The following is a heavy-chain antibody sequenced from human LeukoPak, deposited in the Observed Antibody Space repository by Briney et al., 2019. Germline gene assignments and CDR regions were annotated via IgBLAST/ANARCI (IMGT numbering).Heavy chain of an antibody. V-gene: IGHV1-8*01. D-gene: IGHD3-22*01. CDR1: GYTFTSYD. CDR2: MNPNSGNT. CDR3: ARDPGVPYDSSGYYYGH. J-gene: IGHJ4*02. Sequence: ASVKVSCKASGYTFTSYDINWVRQATGQGLEWMGWMNPNSGNTGYAQKFQGRVTMTRNTSISTAYMELSSLRSEDTAVYYCARDPGVPYDSSGYYYGHWGQGTLVTVSS.